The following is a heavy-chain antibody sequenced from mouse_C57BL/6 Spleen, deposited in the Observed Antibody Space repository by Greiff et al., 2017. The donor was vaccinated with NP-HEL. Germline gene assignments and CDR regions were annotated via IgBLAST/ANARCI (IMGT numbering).Heavy chain of an antibody. J-gene: IGHJ1*03. CDR1: GYAFSSSW. CDR2: IYPGDGDT. V-gene: IGHV1-82*01. D-gene: IGHD1-1*01. CDR3: AREVSNYYGSSYWYFDV. Sequence: VHLVESGPELVKPGASVKISCKASGYAFSSSWMNWVKQRPGKGLEWIGRIYPGDGDTNYNGKFKGKATLTADKSSSTAYMQLSSLTSEDSAVYFCAREVSNYYGSSYWYFDVWGTGTTVTVSS.